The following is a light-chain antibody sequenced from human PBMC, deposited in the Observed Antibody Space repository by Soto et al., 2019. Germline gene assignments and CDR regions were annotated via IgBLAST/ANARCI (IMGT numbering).Light chain of an antibody. CDR1: SSDVGGYNY. J-gene: IGLJ3*02. Sequence: QSALTQPASVSGSPGQSITISCTGTSSDVGGYNYVSWFQQHPGKAPKLKIYVVSNRPSGVSNRFSGSKSGYTASLTISELQAEDEADYYCTSFTSSSTWVFGGGTKVTVL. V-gene: IGLV2-14*03. CDR2: VVS. CDR3: TSFTSSSTWV.